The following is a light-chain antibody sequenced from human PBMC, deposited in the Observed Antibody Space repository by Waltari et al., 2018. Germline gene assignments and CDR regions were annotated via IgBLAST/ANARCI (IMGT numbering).Light chain of an antibody. V-gene: IGLV1-44*01. CDR1: GSHIGSNT. CDR2: TND. J-gene: IGLJ3*02. Sequence: QSVLTQPPSASGTPGQRVTIFCSGRGSHIGSNTVAWYQHLPGTAPKLLIYTNDQRPSGVPARFSGSKSGTSASLAISGLQSEDEAVYYCATWDDSLNGVVFGGGTKLTVL. CDR3: ATWDDSLNGVV.